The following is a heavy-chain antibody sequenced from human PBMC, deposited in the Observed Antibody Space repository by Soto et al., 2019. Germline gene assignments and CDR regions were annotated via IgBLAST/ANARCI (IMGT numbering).Heavy chain of an antibody. D-gene: IGHD1-1*01. CDR1: GFTFSYHA. V-gene: IGHV3-30-3*01. Sequence: QVQLVESGGGVVQPGRSLRLSCAASGFTFSYHALNWVRQAPGKGREWVAVISYDGDNKYIAESVKGRFTISRDNSKNTVSLQMNSLRTEDTAMYFCARGTTTSAFSAMDVWGQGTTVTVSS. J-gene: IGHJ6*02. CDR3: ARGTTTSAFSAMDV. CDR2: ISYDGDNK.